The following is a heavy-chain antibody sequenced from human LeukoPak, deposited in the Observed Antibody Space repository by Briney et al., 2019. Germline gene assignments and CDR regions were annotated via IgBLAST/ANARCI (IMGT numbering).Heavy chain of an antibody. CDR1: GFSFTSYS. J-gene: IGHJ4*02. CDR3: ARANSPLVRGVTFYFDS. Sequence: GGSLRLSCAASGFSFTSYSMNWVRQAPGKGLEWVSYISSSSSTIYYADSVMGRFTISRDNAKNSLYLQMNSLRDEDTAVYFCARANSPLVRGVTFYFDSWGQGTLVTVSS. CDR2: ISSSSSTI. D-gene: IGHD3-10*01. V-gene: IGHV3-48*02.